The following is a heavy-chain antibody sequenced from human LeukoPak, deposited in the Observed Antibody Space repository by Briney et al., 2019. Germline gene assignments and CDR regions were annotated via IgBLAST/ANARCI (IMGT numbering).Heavy chain of an antibody. CDR1: GGSISSSY. Sequence: PSETLSLTCTFSGGSISSSYWSWVRQPPGKGLEWIGYIYYSGTTNYNPSLKSRVAISVDTSKNQFSLKVSSVTAADTAVYYCARKRTGDQGYYFDYWGQGTLVTVSS. D-gene: IGHD1-1*01. V-gene: IGHV4-59*01. CDR2: IYYSGTT. CDR3: ARKRTGDQGYYFDY. J-gene: IGHJ4*02.